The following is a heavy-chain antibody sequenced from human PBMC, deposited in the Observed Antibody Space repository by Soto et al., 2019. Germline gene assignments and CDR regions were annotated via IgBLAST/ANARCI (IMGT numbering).Heavy chain of an antibody. J-gene: IGHJ6*02. CDR3: ERDRTAEAGPGYGMDV. CDR1: GGSISSYY. CDR2: IYYSGST. D-gene: IGHD6-13*01. Sequence: PSETLSLTCTVSGGSISSYYWSWIRQPPGKGLEWIGYIYYSGSTNYNPSLKSRVTISVDTSKNQFSLKLSSVTAAETAVYYCERDRTAEAGPGYGMDVWGQGTTVTVSS. V-gene: IGHV4-59*01.